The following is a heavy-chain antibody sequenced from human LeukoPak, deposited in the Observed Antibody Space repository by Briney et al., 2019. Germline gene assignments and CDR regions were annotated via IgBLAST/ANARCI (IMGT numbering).Heavy chain of an antibody. D-gene: IGHD3-22*01. V-gene: IGHV4-39*01. CDR1: GGSISSSSYY. Sequence: PSETLSLTCTVSGGSISSSSYYWGWIRQPPGKGLEWMGSIYYSGSTYYNPSLKSRVTISVDTSKNQFSLKLSSVTAADTAVYYCARSLRTYYYDSSGPRYYFDYWGQGTLVTVST. J-gene: IGHJ4*02. CDR2: IYYSGST. CDR3: ARSLRTYYYDSSGPRYYFDY.